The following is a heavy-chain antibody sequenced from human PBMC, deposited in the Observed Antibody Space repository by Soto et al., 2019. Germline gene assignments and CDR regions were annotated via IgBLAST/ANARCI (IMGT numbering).Heavy chain of an antibody. D-gene: IGHD3-10*01. CDR3: ATGHVTGCDS. CDR1: GFSFNSYW. CDR2: IKEDGSEK. Sequence: EVQVVESGGGLVQPGGSLRLSCAASGFSFNSYWMTWVRQAPGKGLEWVANIKEDGSEKYYVDSVKGRFTISRDNAKNSVFLQMNSLRAEDTAVYYCATGHVTGCDSWGQGTLVTVSS. V-gene: IGHV3-7*01. J-gene: IGHJ4*02.